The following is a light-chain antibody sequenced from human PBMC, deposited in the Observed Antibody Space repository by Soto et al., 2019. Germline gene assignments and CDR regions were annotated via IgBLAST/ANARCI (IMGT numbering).Light chain of an antibody. CDR1: QSISNS. Sequence: DIQMTQSLSSLSASVGDTVTITCRASQSISNSLSWYQQKPGKAPKFLIYVASTLQRGVPSRFSGSGSGTDSTLTISSLQPENVATPSCQQTFCPSYTFGQGTKLEIK. V-gene: IGKV1-39*01. CDR3: QQTFCPSYT. J-gene: IGKJ2*01. CDR2: VAS.